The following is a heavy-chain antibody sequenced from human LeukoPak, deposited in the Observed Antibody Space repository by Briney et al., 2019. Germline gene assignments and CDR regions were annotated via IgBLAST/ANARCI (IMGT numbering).Heavy chain of an antibody. Sequence: PGGSLRLSCAASGFTFDNYAMHWVRQAPGKGLEWVSGISWNSGTRGYADSVKGRFTISRDNLKNSLVLQMNSLRGEDTALYYCAKDRGCTSRSCSLGYYYGVDVWGQGTTVTVSS. CDR1: GFTFDNYA. CDR3: AKDRGCTSRSCSLGYYYGVDV. CDR2: ISWNSGTR. V-gene: IGHV3-9*01. D-gene: IGHD2-2*01. J-gene: IGHJ6*02.